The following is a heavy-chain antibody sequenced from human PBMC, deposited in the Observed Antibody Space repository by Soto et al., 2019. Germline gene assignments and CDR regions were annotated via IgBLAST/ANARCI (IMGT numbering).Heavy chain of an antibody. Sequence: SETLSLTCAVSGYSISSGYYWGWIRQPPGKGLEWIGSIYHSGSTYYNPSLKSRVTISVDTSKNQFSLKLSSVTAADTAVYYCARVLSVTYYYYGMDVWGQGTTVTVSS. D-gene: IGHD4-4*01. V-gene: IGHV4-38-2*01. CDR2: IYHSGST. CDR3: ARVLSVTYYYYGMDV. CDR1: GYSISSGYY. J-gene: IGHJ6*02.